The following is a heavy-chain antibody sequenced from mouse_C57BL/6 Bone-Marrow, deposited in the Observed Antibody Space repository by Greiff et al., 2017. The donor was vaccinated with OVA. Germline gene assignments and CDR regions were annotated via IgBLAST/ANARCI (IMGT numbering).Heavy chain of an antibody. CDR3: ARMDSKGCAY. D-gene: IGHD2-5*01. CDR1: GYTFTDYY. J-gene: IGHJ3*01. V-gene: IGHV1-76*01. CDR2: IYPGSGNT. Sequence: QVQLKQSGAELVRPGASVKLSCKASGYTFTDYYINWVKQRPGQGLEWIARIYPGSGNTYYNGKFKGKATLTAEKSSSTAYMQLSSLTSEDSAVYFCARMDSKGCAYWGQGTLVTVSA.